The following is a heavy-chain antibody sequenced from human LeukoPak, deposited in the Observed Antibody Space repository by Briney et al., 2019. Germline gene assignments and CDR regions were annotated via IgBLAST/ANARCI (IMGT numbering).Heavy chain of an antibody. CDR2: IYHSGST. J-gene: IGHJ5*02. V-gene: IGHV4-38-2*02. CDR3: ARVGIGSSGSYNWFDP. Sequence: SETLSLTCTVSGYSISSGYYWGWIRQPPGKGLEWIGSIYHSGSTYYNPSLKSRVTISVDTSKNQFSLKLSSVTAADTAVYYCARVGIGSSGSYNWFDPWGQGTLVTVSS. CDR1: GYSISSGYY. D-gene: IGHD3-22*01.